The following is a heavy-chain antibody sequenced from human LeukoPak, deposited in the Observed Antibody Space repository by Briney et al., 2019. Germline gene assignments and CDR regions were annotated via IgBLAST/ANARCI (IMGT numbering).Heavy chain of an antibody. CDR2: IYYSGST. D-gene: IGHD5-24*01. CDR1: GGSISSYY. CDR3: ARQGDGYNLFDY. J-gene: IGHJ4*02. V-gene: IGHV4-59*08. Sequence: SETLSLTCTVSGGSISSYYWSWIRQPPGKGLEWVGYIYYSGSTNYNPSLKSRVTISVDTSKNQFSLKLSSVTAAETAVYYCARQGDGYNLFDYWGQGTLVAVSS.